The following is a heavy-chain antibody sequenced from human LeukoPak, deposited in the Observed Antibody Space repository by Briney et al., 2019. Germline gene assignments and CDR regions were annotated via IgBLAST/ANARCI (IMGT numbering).Heavy chain of an antibody. Sequence: SVKVSCKASGYTFTSYGISWVRQAPGQGLEWMGGIIPIFGTANYAQKFQGRVTITADESTSTAYMELSSLRSEDTAVYYCASQKGTDYCSGGSCYGPPDYWGQGTLVTVSS. J-gene: IGHJ4*02. CDR2: IIPIFGTA. CDR1: GYTFTSYG. CDR3: ASQKGTDYCSGGSCYGPPDY. D-gene: IGHD2-15*01. V-gene: IGHV1-69*13.